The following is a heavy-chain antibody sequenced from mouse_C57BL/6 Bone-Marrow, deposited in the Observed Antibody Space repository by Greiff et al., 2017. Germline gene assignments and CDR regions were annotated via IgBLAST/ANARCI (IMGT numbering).Heavy chain of an antibody. CDR2: INPYNGGT. Sequence: EVKLMESGPVLVKPGASVKMSCKASGYTFTDYYMNWVKQSHGKSLEWIGVINPYNGGTSYNQKFKGKATLTVDKSSSTAYMELNSLTSEDSAVYYCASHYYGSYYAMDYWGQGTSVTVSS. CDR3: ASHYYGSYYAMDY. D-gene: IGHD1-1*01. J-gene: IGHJ4*01. CDR1: GYTFTDYY. V-gene: IGHV1-19*01.